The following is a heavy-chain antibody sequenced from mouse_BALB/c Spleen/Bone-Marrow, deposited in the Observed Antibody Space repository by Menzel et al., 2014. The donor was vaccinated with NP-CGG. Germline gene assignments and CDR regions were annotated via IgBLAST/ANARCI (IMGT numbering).Heavy chain of an antibody. J-gene: IGHJ2*01. CDR1: GYSFTSYY. CDR2: IFPGSGNT. Sequence: QVQLKHSGPELVKPGASVKISCKASGYSFTSYYIHWVKQRPGQGLEWIGWIFPGSGNTKYNEKFKGKATLTADTSSSTAYMQLSSLTSEDSAVYFCARRYGSSRYYFDYWGQGTTLTVSS. CDR3: ARRYGSSRYYFDY. V-gene: IGHV1-66*01. D-gene: IGHD1-1*01.